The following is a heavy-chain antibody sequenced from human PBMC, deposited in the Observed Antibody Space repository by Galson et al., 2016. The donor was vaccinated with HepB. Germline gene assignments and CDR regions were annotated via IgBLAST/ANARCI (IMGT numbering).Heavy chain of an antibody. J-gene: IGHJ6*02. CDR1: GYTFTTYG. CDR2: ISAYNGNT. Sequence: QSGAEVKKPGASVKVSCKASGYTFTTYGISWVRQAPGQGLEWMGWISAYNGNTHYAQKLQGRVTMTTDTSTSTAYMELRSLRSDDTAVYYCARDPRKIRYQLLEIYYYYYAMDVWGQGTTVTVSS. CDR3: ARDPRKIRYQLLEIYYYYYAMDV. D-gene: IGHD2-2*01. V-gene: IGHV1-18*01.